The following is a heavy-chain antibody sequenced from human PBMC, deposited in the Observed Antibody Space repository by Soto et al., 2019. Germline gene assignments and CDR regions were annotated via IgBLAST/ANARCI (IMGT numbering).Heavy chain of an antibody. CDR2: IKQDGSEK. J-gene: IGHJ5*02. CDR3: ARDPHRGRSGSYYPGVSFDP. CDR1: GFTFSSYW. V-gene: IGHV3-7*05. D-gene: IGHD3-10*01. Sequence: GGSLRLSCAASGFTFSSYWMSWVRQAPGKGLEWVANIKQDGSEKYYVDSVKGRFTISRDNAKNSLYLQMNSLRAEDTAVYYCARDPHRGRSGSYYPGVSFDPWGQGTLVTVSS.